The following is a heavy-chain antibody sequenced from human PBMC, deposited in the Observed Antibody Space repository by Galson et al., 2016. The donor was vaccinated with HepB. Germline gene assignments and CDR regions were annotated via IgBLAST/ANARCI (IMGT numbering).Heavy chain of an antibody. V-gene: IGHV4-31*03. Sequence: TLSLTCTVSKGSISSGGYFWSWIRQHPGKGLEWVGYVYSSRSTYYNPSLKSRATISADTSKNIFSLSLTSMTAADTAVYYCARSSGWQVDYWGQGTLVTVSS. CDR3: ARSSGWQVDY. D-gene: IGHD6-19*01. CDR1: KGSISSGGYF. CDR2: VYSSRST. J-gene: IGHJ4*02.